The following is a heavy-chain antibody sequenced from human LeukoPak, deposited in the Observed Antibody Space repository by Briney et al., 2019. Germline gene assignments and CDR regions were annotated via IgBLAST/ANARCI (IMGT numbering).Heavy chain of an antibody. Sequence: SETLSLTCTVSGYSISSGYYWGWIRQPPGKGLEWIGSIHHSGSTYYNPSLKSRVTISVDTSKNQFSLKVTSVTAADTAVYYCTKNNWFDPWGQGTLVTVSS. V-gene: IGHV4-38-2*02. CDR3: TKNNWFDP. CDR1: GYSISSGYY. J-gene: IGHJ5*02. CDR2: IHHSGST.